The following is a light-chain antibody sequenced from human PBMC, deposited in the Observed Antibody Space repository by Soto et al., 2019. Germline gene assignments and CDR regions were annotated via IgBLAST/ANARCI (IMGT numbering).Light chain of an antibody. V-gene: IGKV3-20*01. Sequence: EIVMTQSPATLSVSPGERASLYCRASQSVADNVAWYQQKPGQAPRLLIYGASSRATGIPDRFSGSGSGTDFTLTISRLEPEDFAVYYCQQYGSSPWTFGQGTTVDIK. CDR2: GAS. J-gene: IGKJ1*01. CDR3: QQYGSSPWT. CDR1: QSVADN.